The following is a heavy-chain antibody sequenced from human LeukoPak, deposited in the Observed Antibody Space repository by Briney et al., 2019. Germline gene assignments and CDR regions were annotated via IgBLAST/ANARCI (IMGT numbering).Heavy chain of an antibody. CDR1: GFTFSSYW. CDR3: ARVPGAGYYKFDY. V-gene: IGHV3-74*01. Sequence: GGSLRLSCAASGFTFSSYWMHWVRQTPGKGLVWVSRISGDVTTTTYADSVKGRFTISRDNAKNTLYLQMNSLRAEDTAVYYCARVPGAGYYKFDYWGQGTLVTVSS. CDR2: ISGDVTTT. J-gene: IGHJ4*02. D-gene: IGHD3-9*01.